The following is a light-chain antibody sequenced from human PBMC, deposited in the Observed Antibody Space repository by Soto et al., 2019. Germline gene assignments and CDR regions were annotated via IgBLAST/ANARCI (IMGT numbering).Light chain of an antibody. V-gene: IGKV2-30*02. J-gene: IGKJ2*01. Sequence: DVEVTQSPFSLSVSLGQRASISCRSSQSLVQTVGYYYLMWFQQRPGLAPRRLFFLVSTRDTGVPDRFSGSGAGTDFTLTISRVEAEDAGVYYCMQNALWPHTFGQGTKVDIK. CDR2: LVS. CDR1: QSLVQTVGYYY. CDR3: MQNALWPHT.